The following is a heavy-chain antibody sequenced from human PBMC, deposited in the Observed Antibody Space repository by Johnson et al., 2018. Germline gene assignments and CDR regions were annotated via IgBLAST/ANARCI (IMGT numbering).Heavy chain of an antibody. J-gene: IGHJ6*03. CDR3: AKVSVPYYYGSGSYSYYNMDV. D-gene: IGHD3-10*01. CDR2: ISWYGGST. CDR1: GFTFDDYA. V-gene: IGHV3-43D*03. Sequence: VQLVESGGVVVQPGGSLRLSCAASGFTFDDYAMHWVRQAPGKGLEWVSLISWYGGSTYYADSVKGRLTISRDNSKNSLYVQMNILRAEDTALYYCAKVSVPYYYGSGSYSYYNMDVWGKGTTVTVSS.